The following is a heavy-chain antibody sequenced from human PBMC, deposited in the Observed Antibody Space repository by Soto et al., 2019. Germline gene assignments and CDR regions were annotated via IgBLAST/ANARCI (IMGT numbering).Heavy chain of an antibody. CDR2: IYWNDDK. CDR1: GFSLSTSGVG. Sequence: SGPTLVNPTQTLTLTCTFSGFSLSTSGVGVGWIRQPPGKALEWLALIYWNDDKRYSPSLKSRLTITKDTSKNQVVLTMTNMDPVDTATYYCAHRGGYCSGGSCYSLTDYRGQGTLVTVSS. V-gene: IGHV2-5*01. CDR3: AHRGGYCSGGSCYSLTDY. D-gene: IGHD2-15*01. J-gene: IGHJ4*02.